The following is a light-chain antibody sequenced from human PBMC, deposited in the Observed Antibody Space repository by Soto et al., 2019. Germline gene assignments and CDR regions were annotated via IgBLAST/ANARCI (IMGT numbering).Light chain of an antibody. V-gene: IGLV2-14*01. J-gene: IGLJ2*01. CDR1: SSDVGGYNY. CDR2: DVS. CDR3: SSYTSSSVV. Sequence: QSALTQPASVSGSPGQSITISCTGTSSDVGGYNYVSWYQQHPGKAPKLMIYDVSNRPSGVSNRFSGSKSGNTASLTISGLEAEEEDYYYCSSYTSSSVVFGGGTQLTVL.